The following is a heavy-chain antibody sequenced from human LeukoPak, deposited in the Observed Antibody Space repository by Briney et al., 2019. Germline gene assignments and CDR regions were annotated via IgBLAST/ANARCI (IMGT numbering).Heavy chain of an antibody. Sequence: TSETLSLTCAVYGGSFSGYYWSWIRQPPGKGLEWIGEINHSGSTNYNPSLKSRVTISVDTSKNQFSLKLSSVTAADTAVYYCARASGGSSDWGFYYYYYMDVWGKGTTVTVSS. V-gene: IGHV4-34*01. D-gene: IGHD1-26*01. CDR2: INHSGST. CDR1: GGSFSGYY. CDR3: ARASGGSSDWGFYYYYYMDV. J-gene: IGHJ6*03.